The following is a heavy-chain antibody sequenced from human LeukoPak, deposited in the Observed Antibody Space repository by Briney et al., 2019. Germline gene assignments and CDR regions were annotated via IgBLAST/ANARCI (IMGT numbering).Heavy chain of an antibody. V-gene: IGHV3-7*03. CDR2: IKQDGSEK. CDR3: ARGGTTVTTGSYPHYYYYMDV. CDR1: GFTLSSYW. Sequence: PGGSLRLSCAASGFTLSSYWMSWVRQAPGKGLEWVANIKQDGSEKYYVDSVKGRFTISRDNTKNSLYLQMNSLRAEDTALYYCARGGTTVTTGSYPHYYYYMDVWGKGTTVTVSS. D-gene: IGHD4-17*01. J-gene: IGHJ6*03.